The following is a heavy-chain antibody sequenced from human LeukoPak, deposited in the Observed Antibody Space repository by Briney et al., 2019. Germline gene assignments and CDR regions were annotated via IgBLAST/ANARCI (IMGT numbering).Heavy chain of an antibody. D-gene: IGHD4-17*01. J-gene: IGHJ5*02. Sequence: GGSLRLSCAASGFIVSSNYMSWVRQAPGKGLEWVSVIYSGGSTYYADSVKGRFTLSRDNSKNTLYLQMNSLRAEDTAVYYCARDQDGDYIWFDPWGQGTLVTVSS. CDR1: GFIVSSNY. CDR3: ARDQDGDYIWFDP. CDR2: IYSGGST. V-gene: IGHV3-53*01.